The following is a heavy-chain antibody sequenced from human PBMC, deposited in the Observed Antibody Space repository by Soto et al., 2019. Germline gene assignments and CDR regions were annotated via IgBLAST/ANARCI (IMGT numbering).Heavy chain of an antibody. Sequence: SETLSLTCTVSGGSISSGDYYWSWIRQPPGKGLEWIGYIYYSGSTYYNPSLKSRVTISVDTSKNQFSLKLSSVTAADTAVYYCARDPSVVQAAMDNYYYGMDVGGQGTTVTVSS. D-gene: IGHD2-2*01. V-gene: IGHV4-30-4*01. J-gene: IGHJ6*02. CDR2: IYYSGST. CDR1: GGSISSGDYY. CDR3: ARDPSVVQAAMDNYYYGMDV.